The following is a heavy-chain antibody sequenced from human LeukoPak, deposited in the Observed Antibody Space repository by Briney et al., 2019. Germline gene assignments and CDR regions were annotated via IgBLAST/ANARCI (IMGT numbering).Heavy chain of an antibody. D-gene: IGHD5-18*01. CDR3: ARGPYSYGLNWLDP. V-gene: IGHV3-21*01. Sequence: GRSLRLSCAASGFTFSTYTMNWVRQAPGKGLEWVSYISSSSSYIYYADSVKGRFTISRDNAKNSLYLQMNSLRAEDTAVYYCARGPYSYGLNWLDPWGQGTLVTVSS. CDR1: GFTFSTYT. J-gene: IGHJ5*02. CDR2: ISSSSSYI.